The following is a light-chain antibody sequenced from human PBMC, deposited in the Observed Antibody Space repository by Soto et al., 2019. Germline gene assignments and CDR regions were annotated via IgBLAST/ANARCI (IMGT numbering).Light chain of an antibody. V-gene: IGKV3-15*01. CDR3: QQYDNWPPLT. CDR2: GAS. CDR1: QSVSSN. J-gene: IGKJ4*01. Sequence: EIVMTQSPATLSVSPGERATLSCWASQSVSSNLAWYKQKPGQAPRLLIYGASTRATGIPARFSGSGSGTEFTLTISSLQSEDFAVYYCQQYDNWPPLTFGGGTKLEIK.